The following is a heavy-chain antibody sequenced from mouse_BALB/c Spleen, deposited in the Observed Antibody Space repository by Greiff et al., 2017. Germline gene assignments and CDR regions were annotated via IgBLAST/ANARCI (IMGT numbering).Heavy chain of an antibody. CDR3: AREGYRYDGAMDY. CDR2: IWGDGST. CDR1: GFSLTGYG. V-gene: IGHV2-6-7*02. J-gene: IGHJ4*01. D-gene: IGHD2-14*01. Sequence: VQLQESGPGLVAPSQSLSITCTVSGFSLTGYGVNWVRQPPGKGLEWLGMIWGDGSTDYNSALKSRLSISKDNSKSQVFLKMNSLQTDDTARYYCAREGYRYDGAMDYWGQGTSVTVSS.